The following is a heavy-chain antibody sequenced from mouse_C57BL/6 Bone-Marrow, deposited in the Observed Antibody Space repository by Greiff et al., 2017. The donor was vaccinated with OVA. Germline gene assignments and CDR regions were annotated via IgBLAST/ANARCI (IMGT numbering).Heavy chain of an antibody. V-gene: IGHV7-1*01. CDR3: ARDALYYRGSWYFDV. J-gene: IGHJ1*03. D-gene: IGHD2-14*01. CDR1: GFTFSDFY. CDR2: SRNKANDYTT. Sequence: EVKLMESGGGLVQSGRSLRLSCATSGFTFSDFYMEWVRQAPGKGLEWIAASRNKANDYTTEYSSSVKGRFIVSRDTSQSILYLQMNALRAEDTAIYYCARDALYYRGSWYFDVWGTWTTVTVSS.